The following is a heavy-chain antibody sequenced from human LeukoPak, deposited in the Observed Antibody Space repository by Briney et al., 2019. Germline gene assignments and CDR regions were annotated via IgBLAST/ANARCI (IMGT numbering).Heavy chain of an antibody. CDR3: ARLAARSAFDI. D-gene: IGHD6-6*01. J-gene: IGHJ3*02. Sequence: SETPSLTCTVSGGSISSYYWSWIRQPPGKGLEWIGYIYYSGSTNYNPSLKSRVTISVDTSKNQFSLKLSSVTAADTAVYYCARLAARSAFDIWGQGTMVTVSS. CDR1: GGSISSYY. CDR2: IYYSGST. V-gene: IGHV4-59*08.